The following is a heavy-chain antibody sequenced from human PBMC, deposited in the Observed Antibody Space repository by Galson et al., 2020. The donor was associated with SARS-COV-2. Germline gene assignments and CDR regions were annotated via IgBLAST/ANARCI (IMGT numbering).Heavy chain of an antibody. Sequence: GGSLRLSCAVSGFTFSSYTITWVRQAPGKGLEWVSSISSSSDYIYYADSVQGRFTISRDNAKTLGFLQMNSLKAEDTAQYFCARDASWAMFAMDVWGQGTTVTVSS. CDR3: ARDASWAMFAMDV. D-gene: IGHD3-10*02. CDR2: ISSSSDYI. CDR1: GFTFSSYT. J-gene: IGHJ6*02. V-gene: IGHV3-21*06.